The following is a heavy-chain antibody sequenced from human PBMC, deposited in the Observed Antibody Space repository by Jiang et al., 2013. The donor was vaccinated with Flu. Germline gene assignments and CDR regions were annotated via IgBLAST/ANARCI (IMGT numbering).Heavy chain of an antibody. D-gene: IGHD6-19*01. V-gene: IGHV3-23*01. CDR3: AGQRQWLESYYYGMDV. Sequence: VQLLESGGGLVQPGGSLRLSCSASGFTFSTYAMNWVRRAPGKGLEWVSTISATGEMTYYPDSLKGRFTISRDNSKSTLYLQMNTLRAEDTAVYYCAGQRQWLESYYYGMDVWGQGTTVTVSS. CDR1: GFTFSTYA. J-gene: IGHJ6*02. CDR2: ISATGEMT.